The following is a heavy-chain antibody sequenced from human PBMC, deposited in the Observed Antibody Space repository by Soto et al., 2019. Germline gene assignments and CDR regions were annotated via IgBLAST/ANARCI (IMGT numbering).Heavy chain of an antibody. CDR3: ARDPPFFKTPYCSGGSCYSPYYYGMDV. CDR2: INAGNGNT. D-gene: IGHD2-15*01. J-gene: IGHJ6*02. Sequence: QVQLVQSGAEVKKPGASVKVSCKASGYTFTSYAMHWVRQAPGQRLEWMGWINAGNGNTKYSQKFQGRVTITRDTSASTAYMELSSLRSEDTAVYYCARDPPFFKTPYCSGGSCYSPYYYGMDVWGQGTTVTVSS. V-gene: IGHV1-3*01. CDR1: GYTFTSYA.